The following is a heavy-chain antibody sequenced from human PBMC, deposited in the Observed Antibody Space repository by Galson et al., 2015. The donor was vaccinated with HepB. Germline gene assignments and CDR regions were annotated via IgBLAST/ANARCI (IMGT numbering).Heavy chain of an antibody. CDR2: IKQDGSEK. Sequence: SLRLSCAASGFTFSSYWMSWVRQAPGKGLEWVANIKQDGSEKYYVDSVKGRFTISRDNAKNSLYLQMNSLRAEDTAVYYCARIGDIVVVPAAMDFDYWGQGTLVTGSS. V-gene: IGHV3-7*01. CDR3: ARIGDIVVVPAAMDFDY. CDR1: GFTFSSYW. J-gene: IGHJ4*02. D-gene: IGHD2-2*01.